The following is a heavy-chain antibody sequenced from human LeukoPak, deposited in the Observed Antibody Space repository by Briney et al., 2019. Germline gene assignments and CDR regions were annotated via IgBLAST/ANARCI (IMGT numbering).Heavy chain of an antibody. CDR1: GFTVSSNY. D-gene: IGHD2-2*01. CDR3: AIVPAAITYFQH. CDR2: IYSGGST. V-gene: IGHV3-53*01. J-gene: IGHJ1*01. Sequence: QPGGSLGLSCAASGFTVSSNYMSWVRQAPGKGLEWVSVIYSGGSTYYADSVKGRFTISRDNSKNTLYLQMNSLRAEDTAVYYCAIVPAAITYFQHWGQGTLVTVSS.